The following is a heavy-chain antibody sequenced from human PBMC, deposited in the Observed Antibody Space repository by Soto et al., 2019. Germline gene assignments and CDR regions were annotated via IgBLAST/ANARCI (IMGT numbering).Heavy chain of an antibody. V-gene: IGHV4-4*07. CDR2: ISSGGSA. CDR1: GGSINSYY. J-gene: IGHJ5*01. CDR3: ARDAYPNWFDF. D-gene: IGHD2-8*01. Sequence: LSLTCNVSGGSINSYYWSWIRQPAGKGLEWIGRISSGGSAIYNPSLKSRVTISVDTSKNQFSLRLTSVTAADTAVYFCARDAYPNWFDFWAREPWSPSPQ.